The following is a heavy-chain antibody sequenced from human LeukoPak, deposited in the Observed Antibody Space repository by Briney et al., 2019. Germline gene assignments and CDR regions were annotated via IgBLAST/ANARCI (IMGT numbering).Heavy chain of an antibody. D-gene: IGHD3-9*01. CDR2: IYYSGDT. CDR1: GGSISSSSYY. V-gene: IGHV4-39*07. Sequence: PSETLPLTCTVSGGSISSSSYYWDWIRQPPGKGLEWIGTIYYSGDTYYNLSLKSRVTISVDTSKNQFSLKLSSVTAADTAVYYCARGYYDVLTNYPKNFDQWGQGTLVTVSS. CDR3: ARGYYDVLTNYPKNFDQ. J-gene: IGHJ4*02.